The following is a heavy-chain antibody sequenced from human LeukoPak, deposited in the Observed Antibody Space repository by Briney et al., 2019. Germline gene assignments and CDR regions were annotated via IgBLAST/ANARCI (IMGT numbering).Heavy chain of an antibody. D-gene: IGHD2-2*01. V-gene: IGHV4-39*01. Sequence: PSETLSLTCSVSARSMSSRTNYCDWIRQPPGKGLEWIGCISYSERTYYNPSLKSRVTISEDTSKNQFSLRLSSVTAAYTAVYYCATTSYYVSDYWGQGTLVSVSS. CDR2: ISYSERT. CDR3: ATTSYYVSDY. J-gene: IGHJ4*02. CDR1: ARSMSSRTNY.